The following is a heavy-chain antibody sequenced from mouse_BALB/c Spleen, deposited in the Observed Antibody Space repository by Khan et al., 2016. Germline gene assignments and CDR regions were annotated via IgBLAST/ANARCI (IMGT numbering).Heavy chain of an antibody. CDR3: AGSGYGYHYAMDY. Sequence: EVELVESGGGLVKPGGSLKLSCAASGFTFSNYVMSWVRQNPEKRLEWVASMSSGGSHYYPDNVKGRFTISSDYVWKILYLLMVSLRSEDTAVYYCAGSGYGYHYAMDYGGQGTAVIVSS. CDR2: MSSGGSH. CDR1: GFTFSNYV. D-gene: IGHD2-2*01. J-gene: IGHJ4*01. V-gene: IGHV5-6-5*01.